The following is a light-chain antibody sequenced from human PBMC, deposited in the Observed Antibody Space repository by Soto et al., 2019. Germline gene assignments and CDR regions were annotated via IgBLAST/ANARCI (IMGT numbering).Light chain of an antibody. CDR2: DVS. J-gene: IGLJ1*01. CDR3: SSYRSTSTLGV. V-gene: IGLV2-14*03. CDR1: SSDVGAYTY. Sequence: QSALTQPASVSGSPGQSITISWSGTSSDVGAYTYVSWYQVHPGEPPKLVIYDVSKRPPGVSNRFSGSKSGNTASLTISGLQAEDEGDYYCSSYRSTSTLGVFGTGTKLTVL.